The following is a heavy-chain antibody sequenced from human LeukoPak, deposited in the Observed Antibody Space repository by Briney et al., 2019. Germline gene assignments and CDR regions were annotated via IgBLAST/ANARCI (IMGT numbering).Heavy chain of an antibody. D-gene: IGHD6-19*01. Sequence: SETLSLTCTVSGGSISGYYWSWIRQPPGKGLEWIGYIYYSGSTDYNPSLKSRVTISVDTSKNQFSLKLSSVTAADTAVYYCARRALTGGWYPFDYWGQGTLVTVSS. V-gene: IGHV4-59*08. CDR2: IYYSGST. J-gene: IGHJ4*02. CDR1: GGSISGYY. CDR3: ARRALTGGWYPFDY.